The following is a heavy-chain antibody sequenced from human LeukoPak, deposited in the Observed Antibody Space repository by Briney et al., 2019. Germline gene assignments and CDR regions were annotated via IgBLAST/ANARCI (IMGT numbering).Heavy chain of an antibody. CDR3: ARDLLQYFDWLTMAGC. CDR2: IIPIFGTA. Sequence: GASVKVSCKASGGTFSSYAISWVRQAPGQGLEWMGGIIPIFGTANYAQKFQGRVTITADESTSTAYMELSSLRSDDTAVYYCARDLLQYFDWLTMAGCWGQGTLVSVSS. J-gene: IGHJ4*02. D-gene: IGHD3-9*01. CDR1: GGTFSSYA. V-gene: IGHV1-69*13.